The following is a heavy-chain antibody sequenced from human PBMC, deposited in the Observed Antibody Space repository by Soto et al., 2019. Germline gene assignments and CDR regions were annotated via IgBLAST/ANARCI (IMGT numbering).Heavy chain of an antibody. CDR2: ISAYNGNT. J-gene: IGHJ5*02. CDR3: ARDTAVTTSVRFDP. Sequence: SSVKVSCKASGYTFTSCGISCVRQAPGQGLEWMGWISAYNGNTNYAQKLQGRVTMTTDTSTSTAYMELRSLRSDDTAVYYCARDTAVTTSVRFDPWGQGTLVTVSS. CDR1: GYTFTSCG. V-gene: IGHV1-18*01. D-gene: IGHD4-17*01.